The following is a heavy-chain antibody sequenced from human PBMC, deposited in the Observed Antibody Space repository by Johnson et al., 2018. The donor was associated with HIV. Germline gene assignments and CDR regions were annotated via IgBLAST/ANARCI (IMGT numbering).Heavy chain of an antibody. V-gene: IGHV3-53*01. CDR1: GFTVSSNY. J-gene: IGHJ3*02. CDR3: ATADRDAFDI. Sequence: VQLVESGGGLIQPGGSLRLSCAVSGFTVSSNYMSWVRQAPGKGLEWVSVIYTDGSTYYTDSVKGRFTISSDNSKNTLFLQMNSLRAEDTGVYYCATADRDAFDIWGQGTMVIVSS. CDR2: IYTDGST.